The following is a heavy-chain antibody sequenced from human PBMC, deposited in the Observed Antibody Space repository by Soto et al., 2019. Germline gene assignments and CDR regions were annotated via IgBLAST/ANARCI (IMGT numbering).Heavy chain of an antibody. CDR1: GFTFSSYS. D-gene: IGHD3-9*01. V-gene: IGHV3-21*01. CDR3: ATQMDYNILTGYRPFDY. CDR2: ISSGNSYI. Sequence: PGGSRRLSCAVSGFTFSSYSMNWVRQAPGKGLEWVSSISSGNSYIYYADSVRGRFTVSRDNAKSSLYLQMNSLRAEDTAVYYCATQMDYNILTGYRPFDYWGQGTLVTVSS. J-gene: IGHJ4*02.